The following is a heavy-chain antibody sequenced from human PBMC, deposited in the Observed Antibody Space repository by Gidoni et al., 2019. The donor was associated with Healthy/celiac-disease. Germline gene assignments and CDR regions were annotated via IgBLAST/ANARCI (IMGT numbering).Heavy chain of an antibody. CDR1: GYTFTGYY. CDR2: INPNSGGT. Sequence: QVQLVQSGAEVKKPGASVKVSCKASGYTFTGYYMHWVRQAPGQGLGWMGWINPNSGGTNYAHNFQGRVTMTRDPSISTASMELSRLRSADTAVYYCARAVFRGVGATALLGYWGQGTLVTVSS. CDR3: ARAVFRGVGATALLGY. V-gene: IGHV1-2*07. J-gene: IGHJ4*02. D-gene: IGHD1-26*01.